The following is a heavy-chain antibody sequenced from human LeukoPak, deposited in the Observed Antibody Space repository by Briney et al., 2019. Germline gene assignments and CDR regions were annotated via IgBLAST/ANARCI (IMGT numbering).Heavy chain of an antibody. D-gene: IGHD2-21*02. J-gene: IGHJ4*02. CDR1: GYTFTSYG. V-gene: IGHV1-18*01. Sequence: ASVKVSCKASGYTFTSYGISWVRQAPGQGLEWMGWISAYNGNTNYAQKPQGRVTMTPDTSTSTAYMELRSLRSDDTAVYYCARVSALPAYCGGDCYPDYWGQGTLVTVSS. CDR3: ARVSALPAYCGGDCYPDY. CDR2: ISAYNGNT.